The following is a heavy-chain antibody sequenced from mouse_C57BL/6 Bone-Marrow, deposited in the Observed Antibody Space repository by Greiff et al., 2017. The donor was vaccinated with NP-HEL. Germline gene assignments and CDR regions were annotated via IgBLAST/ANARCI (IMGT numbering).Heavy chain of an antibody. Sequence: QVQLQQPGAELVKPGASVKMSCKASGYTFTTYSIEWMKQNHGKSLEWIGNFHPYNDDTKYNEKFKGKATLTVEKSSSTVYLVLSRLTSDDSAVYYCARGSYYDHWYFDVWGTGPTVTVSS. D-gene: IGHD2-10*01. CDR1: GYTFTTYS. J-gene: IGHJ1*03. CDR3: ARGSYYDHWYFDV. V-gene: IGHV1-47*01. CDR2: FHPYNDDT.